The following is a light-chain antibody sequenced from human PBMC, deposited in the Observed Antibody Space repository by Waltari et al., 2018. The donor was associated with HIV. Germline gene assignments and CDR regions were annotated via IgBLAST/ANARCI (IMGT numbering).Light chain of an antibody. Sequence: QSVLTQPPSVSGAPGQRVTISRTGSSSNIGAGYDVHWYQQLPGTAPKLLIYGNSNRPSGVPDRFSGSKAGTSASLAITGLQAEDEADYYCQSYDSTGVFGGGTKLTVL. CDR1: SSNIGAGYD. V-gene: IGLV1-40*01. J-gene: IGLJ3*02. CDR3: QSYDSTGV. CDR2: GNS.